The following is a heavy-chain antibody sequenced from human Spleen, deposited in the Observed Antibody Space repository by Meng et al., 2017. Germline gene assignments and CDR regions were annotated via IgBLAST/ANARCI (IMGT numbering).Heavy chain of an antibody. Sequence: VQLRQCGDGLVKPSETLSPPFAVYGGSFSGYYWSWIRQPPGKGLEWIGEINHSGSTNYNPSLKSRVTISVDTSKNQFSLKLSSVTAADTAVYYCARGPPAGYWGQGTLVTVSS. V-gene: IGHV4-34*01. CDR2: INHSGST. CDR3: ARGPPAGY. J-gene: IGHJ4*02. CDR1: GGSFSGYY.